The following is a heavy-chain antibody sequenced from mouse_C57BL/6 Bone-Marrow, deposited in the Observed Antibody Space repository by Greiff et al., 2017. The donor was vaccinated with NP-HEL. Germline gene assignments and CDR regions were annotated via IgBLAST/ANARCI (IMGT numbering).Heavy chain of an antibody. J-gene: IGHJ1*03. CDR3: ARPPTVVAPYWYFDV. Sequence: QVQLKESGSELRSPGSSVKLSCKDFDSEVFPIAYMSWVRQKPGHGFEWIGGILPSIGRTIYGEKFEDKATLDADTLSNTAYLELNSLTSEDSAIYYCARPPTVVAPYWYFDVWGTGTTVTVSS. CDR2: ILPSIGRT. CDR1: DSEVFPIAY. D-gene: IGHD1-1*01. V-gene: IGHV15-2*01.